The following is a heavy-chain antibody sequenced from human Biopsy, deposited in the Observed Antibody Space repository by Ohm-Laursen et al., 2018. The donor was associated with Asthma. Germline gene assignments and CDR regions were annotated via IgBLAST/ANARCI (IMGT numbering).Heavy chain of an antibody. D-gene: IGHD5-18*01. V-gene: IGHV4-59*07. CDR1: GGSISSDY. CDR3: ARGQGRGIQLWSLDP. CDR2: IRNSGNT. J-gene: IGHJ5*02. Sequence: SDTLSLTCTVSGGSISSDYWSWLRQSPGKGLEWIGHIRNSGNTNYNPSLKSRVTISLDTSKNHFSLRLSFVTAADTAVYFCARGQGRGIQLWSLDPWGQGSLVTVSS.